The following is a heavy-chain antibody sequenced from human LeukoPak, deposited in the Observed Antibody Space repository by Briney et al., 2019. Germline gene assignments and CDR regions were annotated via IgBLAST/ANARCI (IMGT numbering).Heavy chain of an antibody. CDR2: ISANDGNT. CDR1: GYTFTTFR. Sequence: ASVKVSCKASGYTFTTFRIHWVRQAPGQGLEWMGWISANDGNTNYAQKLQGRVTMTADTSTSTAYMELRSPRSDDTAVYYRARDLDSIIKPDWGQGTLVTVSS. J-gene: IGHJ4*02. CDR3: ARDLDSIIKPD. D-gene: IGHD2-21*01. V-gene: IGHV1-18*01.